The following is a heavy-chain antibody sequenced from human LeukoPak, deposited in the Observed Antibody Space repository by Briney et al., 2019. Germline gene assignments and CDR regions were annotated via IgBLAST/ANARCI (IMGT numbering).Heavy chain of an antibody. J-gene: IGHJ4*02. CDR2: ISAYNGNT. D-gene: IGHD6-19*01. CDR3: ARVASSSGRIYY. Sequence: ASVKVSCKASGYTFTNYGITWERQAPGQGLEWMGWISAYNGNTNYAQKFQGRVTMTTDTFTSTAYMELRSLRSDDTAVYYCARVASSSGRIYYWGQGTLVTVSS. V-gene: IGHV1-18*01. CDR1: GYTFTNYG.